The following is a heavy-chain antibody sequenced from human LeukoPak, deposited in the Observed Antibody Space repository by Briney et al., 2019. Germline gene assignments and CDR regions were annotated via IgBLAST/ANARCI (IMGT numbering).Heavy chain of an antibody. J-gene: IGHJ4*02. CDR2: INHSGST. CDR1: GGSFSGYY. V-gene: IGHV4-34*01. Sequence: SETLSLTCAVYGGSFSGYYWSWIRQPPGKGLEWIGEINHSGSTNYNPSLKSRVTISVDTSKNQSSLKLSSVTAADTAVYYCARGALWFGELYYWGQGTLVTVFS. CDR3: ARGALWFGELYY. D-gene: IGHD3-10*01.